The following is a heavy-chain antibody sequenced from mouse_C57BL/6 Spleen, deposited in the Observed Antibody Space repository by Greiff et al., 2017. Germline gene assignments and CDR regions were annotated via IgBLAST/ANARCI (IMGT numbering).Heavy chain of an antibody. CDR3: ARMGLGAYFDY. V-gene: IGHV1-26*01. J-gene: IGHJ2*01. Sequence: VQLQQSGPELVKPGASVKISCKASGYTFTDYYMNWVKQSHGKSLEWIGDINPNNGGTSYNQKFKGKATLTVDKSSSTAYMELRSLTSEDSAVYYCARMGLGAYFDYWGQGTTLTVSS. D-gene: IGHD4-1*01. CDR2: INPNNGGT. CDR1: GYTFTDYY.